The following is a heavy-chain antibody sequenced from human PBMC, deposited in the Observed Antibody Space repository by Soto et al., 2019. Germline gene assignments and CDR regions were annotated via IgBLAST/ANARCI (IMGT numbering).Heavy chain of an antibody. CDR1: GFTFSSYG. CDR3: AKDTRTPVVRIYYYYYGMDV. CDR2: ISSDGINK. V-gene: IGHV3-30*18. D-gene: IGHD5-18*01. J-gene: IGHJ6*02. Sequence: GGSLRLSCAASGFTFSSYGIHWVRQAPGKGLEWVAVISSDGINKYYADSVKGRFTISRDNSKNTLYLQMNSLRADDTAVYYCAKDTRTPVVRIYYYYYGMDVWGQGTTVTVSS.